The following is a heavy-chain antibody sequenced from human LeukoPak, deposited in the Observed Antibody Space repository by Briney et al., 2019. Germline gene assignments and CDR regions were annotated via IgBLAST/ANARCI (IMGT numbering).Heavy chain of an antibody. V-gene: IGHV4-34*01. Sequence: PSETLSLTCAVYGGSFSVYYWSWIRQPPGEGLQWIAEINHSGTTNYNPSLKSRVTISIDTSKNQFSLKLSSVTAADTAVYYCARELSSPTNWFDPWGQGTLVTVSS. CDR2: INHSGTT. J-gene: IGHJ5*02. D-gene: IGHD2-2*01. CDR1: GGSFSVYY. CDR3: ARELSSPTNWFDP.